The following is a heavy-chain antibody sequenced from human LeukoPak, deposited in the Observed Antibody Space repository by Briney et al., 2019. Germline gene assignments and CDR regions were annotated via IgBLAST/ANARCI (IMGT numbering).Heavy chain of an antibody. V-gene: IGHV3-23*01. Sequence: PGGSLRLSCAASGFTFSGYAMSWVRQAPGKGLEWVSAISGSGGSTYNADSVKGRFTISRDNSKNTLYLQMNSLRAEDTAVYYCAKSGGVTTTLGYWGQGTLVTVSS. D-gene: IGHD4-17*01. CDR2: ISGSGGST. CDR3: AKSGGVTTTLGY. CDR1: GFTFSGYA. J-gene: IGHJ4*02.